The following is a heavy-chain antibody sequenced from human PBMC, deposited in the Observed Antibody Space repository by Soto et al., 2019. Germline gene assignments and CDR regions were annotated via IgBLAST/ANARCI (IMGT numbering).Heavy chain of an antibody. CDR2: IIPILGIA. CDR1: GGTFSSYT. D-gene: IGHD2-21*02. V-gene: IGHV1-69*02. J-gene: IGHJ4*02. CDR3: ARDDGLAYCGGDCYS. Sequence: QVQLVQSGAEVKKPGSSVKVSCKASGGTFSSYTFSWVRQAPGQGLEWMGRIIPILGIANYAQKFQGRVTITADKSTSTAYMELSSLRSEDTAVYYCARDDGLAYCGGDCYSWGQGTLVTVSS.